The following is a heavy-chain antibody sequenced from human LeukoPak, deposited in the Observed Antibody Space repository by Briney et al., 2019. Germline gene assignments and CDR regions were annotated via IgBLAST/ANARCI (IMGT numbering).Heavy chain of an antibody. V-gene: IGHV4-39*01. D-gene: IGHD1-26*01. CDR2: IYYSGST. CDR3: ARLGSGSYCDY. Sequence: PSETLSLTCTVSGGSISSSSYYWGWTRQPPGKGLEWIGSIYYSGSTYYNPSLKSRVTISVDTSKNQFSLKLSSVAAADTAVYYCARLGSGSYCDYWGQGTLVTVSS. CDR1: GGSISSSSYY. J-gene: IGHJ4*02.